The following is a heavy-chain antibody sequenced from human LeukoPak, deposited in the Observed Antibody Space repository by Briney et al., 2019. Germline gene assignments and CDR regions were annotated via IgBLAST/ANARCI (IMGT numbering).Heavy chain of an antibody. Sequence: SETLSLTCAVSGGSISSGGYSWSWIRQPPGKGLEWIGYIYHSGSTYYNPSLKSRVTVSVDRSKNQFSLKLSSVTAADTAVYYCARAPSLYGSGSYYTPYYYYGMDVWGKGTTVTVSS. V-gene: IGHV4-30-2*01. CDR2: IYHSGST. CDR3: ARAPSLYGSGSYYTPYYYYGMDV. CDR1: GGSISSGGYS. D-gene: IGHD3-10*01. J-gene: IGHJ6*04.